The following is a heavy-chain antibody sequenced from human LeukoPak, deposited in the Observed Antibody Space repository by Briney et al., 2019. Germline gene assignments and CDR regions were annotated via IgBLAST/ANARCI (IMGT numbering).Heavy chain of an antibody. D-gene: IGHD3-10*01. CDR2: IGTAGDT. V-gene: IGHV3-13*01. Sequence: LPGGSLRLSCAASGFTFSSYDMHWVRQATGKGLEWVSAIGTAGDTYYPGSVKGRFTISRENAKNSLYLQMNSLRAGDTAVYYCARLAPGSDYFDYWGQGTLVTVSS. CDR1: GFTFSSYD. J-gene: IGHJ4*02. CDR3: ARLAPGSDYFDY.